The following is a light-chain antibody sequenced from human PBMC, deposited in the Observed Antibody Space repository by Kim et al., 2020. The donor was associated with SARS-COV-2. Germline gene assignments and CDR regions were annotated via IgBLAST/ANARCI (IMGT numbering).Light chain of an antibody. CDR3: QQSYTTPIT. Sequence: DIQMTQSPSTLSASVGDRVTITCRTTQSISSHLNWYQQKPGRAPKLLISAASTLQSGVPSRFSGSGSGTDFTLTISSLQPEDFATYYCQQSYTTPITFGKGPRWIS. V-gene: IGKV1-39*01. CDR2: AAS. J-gene: IGKJ1*01. CDR1: QSISSH.